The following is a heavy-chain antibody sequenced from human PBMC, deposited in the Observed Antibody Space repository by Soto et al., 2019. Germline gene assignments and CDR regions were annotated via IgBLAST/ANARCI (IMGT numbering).Heavy chain of an antibody. J-gene: IGHJ6*02. CDR2: IIPIPGTA. CDR3: ARSQGSSTSLEIYYYYYYGMDV. CDR1: GGTFGSYA. V-gene: IGHV1-69*01. Sequence: QVQLVQSGAEVKKPGSSVKVSCKASGGTFGSYAISWVRQAPGQGLEWMGGIIPIPGTANYAQKFQGRVTIAADESTSTAYMELSSPRFEDTAVYYCARSQGSSTSLEIYYYYYYGMDVWGQGTTVTVSS. D-gene: IGHD2-2*01.